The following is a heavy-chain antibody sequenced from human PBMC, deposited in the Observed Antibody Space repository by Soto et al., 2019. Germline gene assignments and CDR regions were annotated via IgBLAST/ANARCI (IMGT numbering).Heavy chain of an antibody. V-gene: IGHV3-9*01. Sequence: PRGSLRLSCAASGFNLDEYAMHWVRQVPGKGLEWVSGISWNSGTIAYADSVKGRFTISRDNAKNSLYLQMNSLRADDTALYYCARDGLRVTDFWNGFSFYYYMDVWGKGTTVTVSS. CDR3: ARDGLRVTDFWNGFSFYYYMDV. CDR1: GFNLDEYA. CDR2: ISWNSGTI. J-gene: IGHJ6*03. D-gene: IGHD3-3*01.